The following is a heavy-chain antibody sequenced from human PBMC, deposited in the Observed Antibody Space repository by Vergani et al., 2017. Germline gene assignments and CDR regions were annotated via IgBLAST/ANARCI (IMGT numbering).Heavy chain of an antibody. CDR1: EYSFGNYW. D-gene: IGHD1-1*01. CDR2: IYPADSDT. V-gene: IGHV5-51*01. Sequence: EVELVQSGPEMRKPGESLKISCKGSEYSFGNYWIGWVRQMPGKGLEWMGIIYPADSDTRYSPSFQGQVTISADKSISTAFLQWDSLKASDTALYYCARHTKYTDAWGKGTLVTVSS. CDR3: ARHTKYTDA. J-gene: IGHJ5*02.